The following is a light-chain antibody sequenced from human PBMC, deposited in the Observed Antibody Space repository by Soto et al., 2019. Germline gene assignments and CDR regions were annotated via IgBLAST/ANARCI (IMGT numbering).Light chain of an antibody. V-gene: IGKV1-9*01. J-gene: IGKJ1*01. Sequence: IQLTQAPSSLSASVGDSVSIQCRGNQGISSYLAWYQQKPGKAPKLLIYAASTLQSGVPSRFSGSGSGTDFTLTISSLQPEDFATYFCQQYDSFPPTFGQGTKVDIK. CDR1: QGISSY. CDR3: QQYDSFPPT. CDR2: AAS.